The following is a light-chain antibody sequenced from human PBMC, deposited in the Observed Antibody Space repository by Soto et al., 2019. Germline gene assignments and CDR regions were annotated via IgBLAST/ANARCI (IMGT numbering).Light chain of an antibody. V-gene: IGKV3-15*01. CDR1: QSVSGN. Sequence: EIVMTQSPATLSVSPGERATLSCRASQSVSGNLAWYQQKPGQAPRLLIYGASTRATGIPARFSGSGSGTEFTLTNSSLQSEDFAVYYCQQYNNWPRTFGQGTKVXIK. CDR2: GAS. CDR3: QQYNNWPRT. J-gene: IGKJ1*01.